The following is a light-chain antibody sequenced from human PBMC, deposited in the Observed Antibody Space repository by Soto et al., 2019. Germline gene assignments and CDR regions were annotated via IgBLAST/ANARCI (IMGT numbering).Light chain of an antibody. CDR3: GTWDSSLSAVV. V-gene: IGLV1-51*02. Sequence: QSALTQPPSVSATPGHKVTISCSGSSSNVGNNYVSWYQQLPGTAPKLLIYENNKRPSGIPDRFSGSKSGTSATLGITGLQTGDEADYYCGTWDSSLSAVVFGGGTKVTVL. CDR1: SSNVGNNY. J-gene: IGLJ2*01. CDR2: ENN.